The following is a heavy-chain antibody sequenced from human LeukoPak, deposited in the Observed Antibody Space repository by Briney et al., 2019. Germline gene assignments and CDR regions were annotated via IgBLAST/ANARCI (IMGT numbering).Heavy chain of an antibody. D-gene: IGHD2-15*01. CDR3: ARGIGSSDAFDI. V-gene: IGHV4-59*08. J-gene: IGHJ3*02. CDR2: IYYSGST. Sequence: SETLSLTCTVSGGSISSYYWSWLRQPPGKGLEWIGYIYYSGSTNYNPSLKSRVTISVDTSKNQFSLKLSSVTAADTAVYYCARGIGSSDAFDIWGQGTMVTVSS. CDR1: GGSISSYY.